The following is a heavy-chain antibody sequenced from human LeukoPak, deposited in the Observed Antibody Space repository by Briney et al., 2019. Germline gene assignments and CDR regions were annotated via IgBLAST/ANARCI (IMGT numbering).Heavy chain of an antibody. V-gene: IGHV3-7*01. CDR2: IKEEGSRQ. CDR1: GFTFSTDW. CDR3: ARDGGGYDS. Sequence: GGSLRLSCAASGFTFSTDWMSWVRQTPGKGLEWVANIKEEGSRQYYADSVKGRFTISRDNAKNTLYLKINSLRVEDTAVYYCARDGGGYDSWGQGTLVTVSS. J-gene: IGHJ5*01. D-gene: IGHD5-24*01.